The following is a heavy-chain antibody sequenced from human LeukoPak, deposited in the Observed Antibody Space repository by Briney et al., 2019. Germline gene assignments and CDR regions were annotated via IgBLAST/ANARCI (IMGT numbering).Heavy chain of an antibody. D-gene: IGHD4-17*01. Sequence: SETLSLTCAVYGGSFSGYYWSWIRQPPGKGLEWIGEINHSGSTNYNPSLKSRVTISVDTSKNQFSLKLSSVTAADTAVYYCARSSGYTYGDYGGRESWFDPWGQGTLVTVSS. CDR2: INHSGST. CDR1: GGSFSGYY. V-gene: IGHV4-34*01. J-gene: IGHJ5*02. CDR3: ARSSGYTYGDYGGRESWFDP.